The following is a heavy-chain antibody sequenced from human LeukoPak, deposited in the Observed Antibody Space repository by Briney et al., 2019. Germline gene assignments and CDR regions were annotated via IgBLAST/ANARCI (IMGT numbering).Heavy chain of an antibody. CDR3: ARVRGRQLVVFGYFDY. J-gene: IGHJ4*02. CDR1: GGTFSSYA. Sequence: GASVKVSCKASGGTFSSYAISWVRQAPGQGLEWMGGIIPIFGTANYAQKFQGRVTITADKSTSTAYMELSSLRSEDTAVYYCARVRGRQLVVFGYFDYWGQGTLVTVSS. D-gene: IGHD6-6*01. CDR2: IIPIFGTA. V-gene: IGHV1-69*06.